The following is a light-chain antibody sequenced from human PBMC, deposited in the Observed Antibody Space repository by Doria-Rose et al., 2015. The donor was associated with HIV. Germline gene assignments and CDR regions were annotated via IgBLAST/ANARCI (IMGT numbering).Light chain of an antibody. CDR2: GNT. CDR3: QSYDSRLSVYV. Sequence: QTVGTQEPSVSGAPGQRVAISCTGSSSNIGAGVAVYWDQQFPGTAPKLLIHGNTNRHSGVHDRFSGSKSGTSASLAISGLRAEDEADYYCQSYDSRLSVYVFGTGTKVTVL. J-gene: IGLJ1*01. CDR1: SSNIGAGVA. V-gene: IGLV1-40*01.